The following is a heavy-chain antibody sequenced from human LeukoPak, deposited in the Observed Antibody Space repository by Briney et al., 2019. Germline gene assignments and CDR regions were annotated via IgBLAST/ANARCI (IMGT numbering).Heavy chain of an antibody. CDR2: ISAYNGNT. CDR1: GYTFTSYG. D-gene: IGHD2-2*01. J-gene: IGHJ6*02. Sequence: GASVKVSCKASGYTFTSYGISWVRQAPGQGLEWMGWISAYNGNTNYAQKLQGRVTMTTDTSTSTAYMELRSLRSDDTAVCYCARGFVVVPERYYGMDVWGQGTTVTVSS. V-gene: IGHV1-18*01. CDR3: ARGFVVVPERYYGMDV.